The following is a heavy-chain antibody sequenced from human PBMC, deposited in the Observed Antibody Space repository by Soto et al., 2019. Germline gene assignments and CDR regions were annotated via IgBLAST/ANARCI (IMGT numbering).Heavy chain of an antibody. V-gene: IGHV3-48*04. J-gene: IGHJ5*02. CDR3: ARDNGIAGSFDP. D-gene: IGHD6-13*01. Sequence: EVQVVESGGGLAQPGGSLRLSCAASGFTFSSYSMNWVRQAPGKGLEWIAYITFSSSTIYYADSVKGRFTISRDNAKNSLYLQMNSLRVEDTAVNYCARDNGIAGSFDPWGQGTLVIVSS. CDR1: GFTFSSYS. CDR2: ITFSSSTI.